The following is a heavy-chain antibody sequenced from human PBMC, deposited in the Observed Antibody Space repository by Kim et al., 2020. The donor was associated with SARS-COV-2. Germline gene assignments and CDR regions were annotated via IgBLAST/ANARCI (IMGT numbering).Heavy chain of an antibody. Sequence: GGSLRLSCAASGFTFSSYGMHWVRQAPGKGLEWVAVISYDGSNKYYADSVKGRFTISRDNSKNTLYLQMNSLRAEDTAVYYCAKDLRIAVAEPDYWGQGTLVTVSS. CDR3: AKDLRIAVAEPDY. CDR1: GFTFSSYG. CDR2: ISYDGSNK. V-gene: IGHV3-30*18. J-gene: IGHJ4*02. D-gene: IGHD6-19*01.